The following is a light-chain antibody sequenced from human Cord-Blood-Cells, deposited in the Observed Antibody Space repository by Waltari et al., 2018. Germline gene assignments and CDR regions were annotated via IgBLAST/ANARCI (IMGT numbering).Light chain of an antibody. V-gene: IGKV1-39*01. J-gene: IGKJ2*01. Sequence: DIQMTQSPSSLSASVGDRVTITCRASPSISSYLNWYQQKPGKAPKLLIYAASSLQSGVPSRFSGSGSVTDFTLTISRLQPEDFATYYCQQSYSTPYTFGQGTKLEIK. CDR3: QQSYSTPYT. CDR1: PSISSY. CDR2: AAS.